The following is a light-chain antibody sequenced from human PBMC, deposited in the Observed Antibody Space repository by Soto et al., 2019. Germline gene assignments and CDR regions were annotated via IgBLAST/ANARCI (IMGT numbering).Light chain of an antibody. CDR1: QSISRN. CDR3: QQYYAWPLT. CDR2: GAS. V-gene: IGKV3-15*01. J-gene: IGKJ4*01. Sequence: EIVITQSPATLSVSPGERPTLSCRASQSISRNLAWYQQKPGQAPRLLIYGASTRATGIPARFSGSGSATECTLTISSLQSEDFEVYYCQQYYAWPLTFGGGTKVDIK.